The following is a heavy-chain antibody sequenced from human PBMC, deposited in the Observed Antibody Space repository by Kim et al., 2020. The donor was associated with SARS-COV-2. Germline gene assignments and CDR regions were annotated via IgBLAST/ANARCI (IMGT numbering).Heavy chain of an antibody. J-gene: IGHJ4*02. Sequence: GGSLRLSCTASGFTFGDYAMSWVRQAPGKGLEWVGFIRSKAYGGTTEYAASVIGRFTISRDDSKSIAYLQMNSLKTEDTAVYYCTRGKVVVVPAANDYWGQGTLVTVSS. CDR2: IRSKAYGGTT. CDR1: GFTFGDYA. V-gene: IGHV3-49*04. D-gene: IGHD2-2*01. CDR3: TRGKVVVVPAANDY.